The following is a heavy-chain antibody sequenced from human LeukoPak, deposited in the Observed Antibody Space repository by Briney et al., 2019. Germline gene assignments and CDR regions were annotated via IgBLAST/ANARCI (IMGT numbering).Heavy chain of an antibody. CDR1: GGSISSYY. CDR3: ARRVVPAAIRGWFDP. D-gene: IGHD2-2*02. V-gene: IGHV4-4*09. CDR2: IYTSGST. J-gene: IGHJ5*02. Sequence: PSETLSLTCTVSGGSISSYYWSWIRQPPEKGLEWIGYIYTSGSTNYNPSLKSRVTISVDTSKNQFSLKLSSVTAADTAVYYCARRVVPAAIRGWFDPWGQGTLVTVSS.